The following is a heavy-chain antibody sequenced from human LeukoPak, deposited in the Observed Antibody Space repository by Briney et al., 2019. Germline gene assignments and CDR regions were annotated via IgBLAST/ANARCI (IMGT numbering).Heavy chain of an antibody. CDR3: ARGARGSGWRVFDY. V-gene: IGHV3-23*01. D-gene: IGHD6-19*01. J-gene: IGHJ4*02. Sequence: GGSLRLSCAASGFTFSSCAMSWVRQAPGKGLEWVSAISGSGGSTYYADSVKGRFTISRDNAKNTLYLQMNSLRAEDTSVYYCARGARGSGWRVFDYWGQGTLVTVSS. CDR1: GFTFSSCA. CDR2: ISGSGGST.